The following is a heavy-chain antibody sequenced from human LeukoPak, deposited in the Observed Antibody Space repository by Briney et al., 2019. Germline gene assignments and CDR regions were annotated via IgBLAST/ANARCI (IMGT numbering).Heavy chain of an antibody. CDR3: ARDADCSGGSCYSYGDALDI. CDR1: GYTFTSYY. Sequence: GASVKASCKASGYTFTSYYMHWVRQAPGQGLEWMGIINPSGGSTSYAQKFQGRVTMTRDTSTSTVYTELSSLRSEDTAVYYCARDADCSGGSCYSYGDALDIWGQGTMVTVSS. J-gene: IGHJ3*02. CDR2: INPSGGST. D-gene: IGHD2-15*01. V-gene: IGHV1-46*01.